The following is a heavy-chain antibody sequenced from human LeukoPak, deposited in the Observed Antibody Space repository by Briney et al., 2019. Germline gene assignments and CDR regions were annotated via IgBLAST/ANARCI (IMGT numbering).Heavy chain of an antibody. V-gene: IGHV3-53*01. Sequence: GSPRLSCAGSWLNVSNNEVSWGRQAARKRLGGVGVIYTGRSTYYADSVNGRFTISRDNSKNTLYLQMNRLRAEDTAVYYCASGSYCGGDCYSDYWGQGTLVTVSS. CDR1: WLNVSNNE. D-gene: IGHD2-21*02. J-gene: IGHJ4*02. CDR2: IYTGRST. CDR3: ASGSYCGGDCYSDY.